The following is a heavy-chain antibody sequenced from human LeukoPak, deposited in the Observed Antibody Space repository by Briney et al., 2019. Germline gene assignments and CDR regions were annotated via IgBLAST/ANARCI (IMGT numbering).Heavy chain of an antibody. Sequence: PGGSLRLSCAASGFTFSSYAMHWVRQAPGKGLEWVAVISYDGSNKYYADSVKGRFTISRDNSKNTLYLQMNSLRAEDTAVYYCAKDFIEVETTVVTPDYWGQGTLVTVSS. D-gene: IGHD4-23*01. CDR3: AKDFIEVETTVVTPDY. CDR1: GFTFSSYA. J-gene: IGHJ4*02. V-gene: IGHV3-30-3*01. CDR2: ISYDGSNK.